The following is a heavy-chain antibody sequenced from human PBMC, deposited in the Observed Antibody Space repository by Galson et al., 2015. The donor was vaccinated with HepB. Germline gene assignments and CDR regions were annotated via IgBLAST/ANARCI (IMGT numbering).Heavy chain of an antibody. CDR1: GYTLTELS. CDR2: FDPEDGET. V-gene: IGHV1-24*01. J-gene: IGHJ4*02. D-gene: IGHD3-22*01. Sequence: SVKVSCKVSGYTLTELSMHWVRQAPGKGLEWMGGFDPEDGETIYAQKFQGRVTMTEDTSTDTAYMELSSLRSEDTAVYYCATRIMSSGYYYYYFDYWGQGTLVTVS. CDR3: ATRIMSSGYYYYYFDY.